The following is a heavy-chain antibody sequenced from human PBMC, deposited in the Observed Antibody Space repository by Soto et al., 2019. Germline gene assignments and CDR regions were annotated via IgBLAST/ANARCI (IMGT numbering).Heavy chain of an antibody. Sequence: QVQLVQSGAEVKKPGDSVKVSCKASGYTFTSYDINWVRQATGQGLEWMGWMNPNSGNTGYAQKFQGRVTMTRNTSISTAYMELSSLRSEDTSVYYCASPRLHFGEGGTSSYWYFDLWGRGTLVTVSS. V-gene: IGHV1-8*01. CDR3: ASPRLHFGEGGTSSYWYFDL. CDR2: MNPNSGNT. D-gene: IGHD3-16*01. J-gene: IGHJ2*01. CDR1: GYTFTSYD.